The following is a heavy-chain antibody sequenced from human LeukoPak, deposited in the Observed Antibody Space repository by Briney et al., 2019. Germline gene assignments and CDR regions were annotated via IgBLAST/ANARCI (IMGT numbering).Heavy chain of an antibody. CDR1: GFTFSSYR. CDR2: ISSSSSYI. D-gene: IGHD5-24*01. CDR3: ARDSRGTRWRQYWCDP. Sequence: GGSLRLSCAASGFTFSSYRMNWVRQAPGKGLEWVSSISSSSSYIFYADSVKGRFTISRDNAKNSLYLQMNSLRAEDTAVYYCARDSRGTRWRQYWCDPWGQGTLVTVSS. V-gene: IGHV3-21*01. J-gene: IGHJ5*02.